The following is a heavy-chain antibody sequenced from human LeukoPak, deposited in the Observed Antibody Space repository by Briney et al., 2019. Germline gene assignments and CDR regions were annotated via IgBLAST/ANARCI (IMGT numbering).Heavy chain of an antibody. V-gene: IGHV3-72*01. CDR2: TRNKANSYTT. D-gene: IGHD3-10*01. CDR3: ARVSTMVRGVISAFDI. Sequence: GGSLRLSCAASGFTFSDHYMDWVRQAPGKGLEWVGRTRNKANSYTTEYAASVKGRFTISRDDSKNSPYLQMNSLKTEDTAVYYCARVSTMVRGVISAFDIWGQGTMVTVSS. CDR1: GFTFSDHY. J-gene: IGHJ3*02.